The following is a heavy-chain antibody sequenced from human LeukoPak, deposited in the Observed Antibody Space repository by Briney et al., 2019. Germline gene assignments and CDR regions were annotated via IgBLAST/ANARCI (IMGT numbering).Heavy chain of an antibody. J-gene: IGHJ4*02. CDR3: ARDRGYDNGDFDY. D-gene: IGHD5-12*01. Sequence: GGSLRLSCAASGFTFSSYWMSWVRQAPGKGLEWVANIKQDGSEKYYVDSVKGRFTISRDNAKNSLYLQMNSLRAEDAAIYYCARDRGYDNGDFDYWGRGTLVTVSS. CDR2: IKQDGSEK. V-gene: IGHV3-7*03. CDR1: GFTFSSYW.